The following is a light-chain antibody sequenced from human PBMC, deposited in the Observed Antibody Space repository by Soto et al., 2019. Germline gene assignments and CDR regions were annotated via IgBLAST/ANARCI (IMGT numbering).Light chain of an antibody. V-gene: IGLV2-14*01. CDR1: SNDVGGLNY. J-gene: IGLJ1*01. CDR2: EVS. Sequence: QSALTQPASVSGSPGQSITISCTGTSNDVGGLNYVSWYQQHPGKAPKLMIYEVSNRPSGVSYRCSGSKSGNTACLTISGLQAEDEADYYCISYTFSSTYVFGTGTKLTVL. CDR3: ISYTFSSTYV.